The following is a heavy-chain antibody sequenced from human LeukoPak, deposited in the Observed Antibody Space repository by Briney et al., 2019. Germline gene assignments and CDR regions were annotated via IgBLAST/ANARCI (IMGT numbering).Heavy chain of an antibody. CDR3: AKLYCSGGSCYRYYFDY. CDR2: ISAYNGNT. J-gene: IGHJ4*02. Sequence: RASVKVSCKASGYTFTSYGISWVRQAPGQGLEWMGWISAYNGNTNYAQKLQGRVTMTTDTSTSTAYMELRSLRSDDTAVYYCAKLYCSGGSCYRYYFDYWGQGTLVTVSS. V-gene: IGHV1-18*01. CDR1: GYTFTSYG. D-gene: IGHD2-15*01.